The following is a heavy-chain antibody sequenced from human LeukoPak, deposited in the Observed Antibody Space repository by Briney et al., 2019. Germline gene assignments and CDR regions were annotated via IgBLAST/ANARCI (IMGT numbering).Heavy chain of an antibody. V-gene: IGHV1-69*04. D-gene: IGHD5-24*01. CDR2: IIPILGIA. CDR3: ARESMVEGDGYYYYYYGMDV. J-gene: IGHJ6*02. Sequence: EASVKVSCKASGGTFSSYATSWVRQAPGQGLEWMGRIIPILGIANYAQKFQGRVTITADKSTSTAYMELSSLRSEDTAVYYCARESMVEGDGYYYYYYGMDVWGQGTTVTVSS. CDR1: GGTFSSYA.